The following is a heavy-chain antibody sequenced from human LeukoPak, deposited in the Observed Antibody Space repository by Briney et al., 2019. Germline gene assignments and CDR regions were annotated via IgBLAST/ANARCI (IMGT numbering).Heavy chain of an antibody. D-gene: IGHD3-3*01. CDR2: MSHEGSNK. Sequence: GGSLRLSCAASGLTFSSYGMHCVRQAPGKGLEWVAVMSHEGSNKYYADSVKGRFTISRAHSKNTLSLQMNSLRAEDTAVYYCAKSYYDFWTGWDYYYGMDVWGQGTTVTVSS. V-gene: IGHV3-30*18. CDR1: GLTFSSYG. J-gene: IGHJ6*02. CDR3: AKSYYDFWTGWDYYYGMDV.